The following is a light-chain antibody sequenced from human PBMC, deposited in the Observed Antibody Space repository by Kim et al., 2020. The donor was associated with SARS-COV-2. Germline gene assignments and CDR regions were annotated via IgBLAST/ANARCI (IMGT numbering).Light chain of an antibody. V-gene: IGLV3-25*03. J-gene: IGLJ2*01. CDR1: ALSKQY. CDR3: QSADTSGTSVL. Sequence: SYELTQPPSVSVSPGQTATITCSGDALSKQYSYWYQQKPGQAPVLTIYQDVERPSGIPERFSGSTSGTTVTLTIIAVQAEDEAEDYCQSADTSGTSVLFG. CDR2: QDV.